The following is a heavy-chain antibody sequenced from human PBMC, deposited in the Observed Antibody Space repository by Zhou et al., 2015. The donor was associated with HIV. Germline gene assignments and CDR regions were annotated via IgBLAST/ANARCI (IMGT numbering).Heavy chain of an antibody. J-gene: IGHJ6*02. CDR3: ARVTILWFDEVLGRNFHYGMDV. CDR1: GGTFDNFA. Sequence: QVQLVQSGAEVRKPGSSVKVSCKASGGTFDNFAITWVRQAPGRGLEWMGLIMPLYGIPNSAQKFKGRLTMNADDSTTTAYMELRSLRSEDTAVYYCARVTILWFDEVLGRNFHYGMDVWGQGTTVSVFS. D-gene: IGHD2-21*01. V-gene: IGHV1-69*01. CDR2: IMPLYGIP.